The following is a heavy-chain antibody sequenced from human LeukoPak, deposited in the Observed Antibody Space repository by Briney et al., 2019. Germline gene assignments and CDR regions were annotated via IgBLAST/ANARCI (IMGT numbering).Heavy chain of an antibody. CDR1: GGSISSYY. CDR2: IYYSGST. V-gene: IGHV4-59*01. J-gene: IGHJ5*02. Sequence: SETLSLTCTVSGGSISSYYWSWIRQPPGKGLEWIGYIYYSGSTNYNPSLKSRVTISVDTSKNQFSLKLSSVTAADTAVYYCARGPKDYDFWSGPRAGWFDPWGQGTLVTVSS. CDR3: ARGPKDYDFWSGPRAGWFDP. D-gene: IGHD3-3*01.